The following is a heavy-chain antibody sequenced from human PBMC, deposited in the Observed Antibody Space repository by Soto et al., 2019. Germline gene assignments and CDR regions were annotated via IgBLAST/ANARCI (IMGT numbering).Heavy chain of an antibody. CDR2: ISGSGGST. CDR3: AKDNYYGMDV. V-gene: IGHV3-23*01. J-gene: IGHJ6*02. CDR1: GFTFSSYA. Sequence: EVQLLESGGGLVQPGGSLRLSCAASGFTFSSYAMSWVRQAPGEGLEWVSDISGSGGSTYYADSVKGRFTISRDNSKNSLYLQMNSLRAEDTAVYYGAKDNYYGMDVWGHGTTVTVSS.